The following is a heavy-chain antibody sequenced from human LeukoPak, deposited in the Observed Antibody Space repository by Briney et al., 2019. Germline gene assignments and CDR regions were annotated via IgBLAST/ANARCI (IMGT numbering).Heavy chain of an antibody. J-gene: IGHJ4*02. Sequence: GGSLRLSCAASGFTFSSYWMSWVRQAPGKGLEWVANIKQDGSEKYYVDSVKGRFTISRDNAKNSLYLQMNSLRAEDTAVYYCARAPGKYSPHYFDYWGQGTLVTVSS. D-gene: IGHD2-15*01. CDR1: GFTFSSYW. CDR3: ARAPGKYSPHYFDY. V-gene: IGHV3-7*01. CDR2: IKQDGSEK.